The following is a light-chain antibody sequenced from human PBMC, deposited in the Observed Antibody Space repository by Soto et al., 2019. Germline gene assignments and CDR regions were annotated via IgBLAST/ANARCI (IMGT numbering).Light chain of an antibody. V-gene: IGKV1-8*01. CDR1: QGISSY. CDR2: AAS. Sequence: AIRITQSPSSFSSSTGDRFTITCLASQGISSYLAWYQQKPGKAPKLLIYAASTLQSGVPSRFSGSGSGTDFTLTISCLQSEDFATYYCQQYYSYPLTFGGGTKVDIK. J-gene: IGKJ4*01. CDR3: QQYYSYPLT.